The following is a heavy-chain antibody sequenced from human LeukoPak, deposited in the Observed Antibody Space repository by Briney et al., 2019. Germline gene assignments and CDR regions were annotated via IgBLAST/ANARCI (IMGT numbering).Heavy chain of an antibody. J-gene: IGHJ4*02. Sequence: GGSLRLSCAASGFTFSNYAMAWVRQTPGKGLEWVSIISGSGDTYHIDSVKGRFTISRDNSKNTLSLQMNSLRAEDTAVYYCAXXXXXXXXXXVCYPLDYWGQGTLVTVSS. CDR1: GFTFSNYA. V-gene: IGHV3-23*01. CDR2: ISGSGDT. CDR3: AXXXXXXXXXXVCYPLDY. D-gene: IGHD2-15*01.